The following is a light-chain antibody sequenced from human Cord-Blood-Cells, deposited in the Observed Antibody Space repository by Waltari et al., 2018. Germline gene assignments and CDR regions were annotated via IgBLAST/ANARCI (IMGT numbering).Light chain of an antibody. CDR3: SSYTSSSTLVV. Sequence: QSALTQPASVSGSPGQSITISCTGTSSDVGGYNYVSWYQQHPGHAPKLMIYDVSKRPSGVSKRFSGAKSGNTASLTISGLQAEDEADYYCSSYTSSSTLVVFGGGTKLTVL. J-gene: IGLJ2*01. CDR1: SSDVGGYNY. CDR2: DVS. V-gene: IGLV2-14*01.